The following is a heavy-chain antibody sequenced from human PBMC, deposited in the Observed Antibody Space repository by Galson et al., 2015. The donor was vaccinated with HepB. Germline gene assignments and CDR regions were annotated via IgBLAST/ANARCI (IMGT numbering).Heavy chain of an antibody. J-gene: IGHJ4*02. CDR3: ARRDRPLYDYIWGSYRTPFDY. V-gene: IGHV4-34*01. Sequence: SETLSLTCAVYGGSFSGYYWSWIRQPPGKGLEWIGEINHSGSTNYNPSLKSRVTISVDTSKNQFSLKLSSVTAADTAVYYCARRDRPLYDYIWGSYRTPFDYWGQGTLVTVSS. CDR1: GGSFSGYY. D-gene: IGHD3-16*02. CDR2: INHSGST.